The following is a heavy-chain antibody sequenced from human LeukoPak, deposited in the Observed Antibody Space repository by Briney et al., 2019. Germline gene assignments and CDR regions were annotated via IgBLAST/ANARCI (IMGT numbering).Heavy chain of an antibody. V-gene: IGHV4-31*03. CDR3: ARWRRYCSSTSCYTNYYYGMGV. CDR1: GGSISSGGYY. J-gene: IGHJ6*02. CDR2: IYYSGST. Sequence: SQTLSLTCTVSGGSISSGGYYWSWIRQHPGKGLEWIGYIYYSGSTYYNPSLKSRVTISVDTSKNQFSLKLSSVTAADTAVYYCARWRRYCSSTSCYTNYYYGMGVWGQGTTVTVSS. D-gene: IGHD2-2*02.